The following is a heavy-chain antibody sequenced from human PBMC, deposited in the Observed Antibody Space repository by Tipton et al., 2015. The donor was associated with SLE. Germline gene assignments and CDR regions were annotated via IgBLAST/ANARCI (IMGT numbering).Heavy chain of an antibody. CDR2: IYSGGST. D-gene: IGHD3-3*01. CDR1: GFTVSSNY. Sequence: SLRLSCVASGFTVSSNYMSWVRQAPGKGLEWVSVIYSGGSTDYADSVKGRFTISRDNSKNTLYLQMNSLRAEDTAVYYCAKVPGITIFGVVNYFQHWGQGTLVTVSS. J-gene: IGHJ1*01. CDR3: AKVPGITIFGVVNYFQH. V-gene: IGHV3-53*01.